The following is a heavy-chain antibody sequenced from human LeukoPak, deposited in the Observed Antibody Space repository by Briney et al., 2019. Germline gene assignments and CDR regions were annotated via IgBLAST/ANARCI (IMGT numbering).Heavy chain of an antibody. J-gene: IGHJ4*02. V-gene: IGHV1-69*05. Sequence: ASVEVSCKASGGTFSSYAISWVRQAPGQGLEWMGGIIPIFGTANYAQKFQGRVTITTDESTSTAYMELSSLRSEDTAVYYCARGPKAYYFDSSGYVFDYWGQGTLVTVSS. CDR1: GGTFSSYA. CDR3: ARGPKAYYFDSSGYVFDY. CDR2: IIPIFGTA. D-gene: IGHD3-22*01.